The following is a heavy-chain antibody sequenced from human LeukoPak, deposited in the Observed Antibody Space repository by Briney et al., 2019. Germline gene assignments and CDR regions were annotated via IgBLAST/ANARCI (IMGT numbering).Heavy chain of an antibody. J-gene: IGHJ4*02. D-gene: IGHD3-16*01. CDR1: GGSIRSYD. V-gene: IGHV4-59*01. CDR2: IYDSGST. CDR3: ARGWGYFDY. Sequence: SETLLLTCIVSGGSIRSYDWSWIRQPPGKGLEWIGNIYDSGSTNYNPSLQGRVTISGDTSKNQVSLRLSSVTAADTAVYFCARGWGYFDYWGQASLVTVSS.